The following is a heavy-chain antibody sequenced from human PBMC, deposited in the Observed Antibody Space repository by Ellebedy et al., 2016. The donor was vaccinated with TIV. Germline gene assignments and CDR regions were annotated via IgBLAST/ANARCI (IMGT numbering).Heavy chain of an antibody. Sequence: MPSETLSLTCSVSGASIRSYYWGWIRQPPGKGLEWIGYAYYTRSTNYNPSPASRVTMSVDTSRNHFSLKLSFVTVADTAVYYCAGRTYPPKIAPRPFYWGQGTLVTVSS. J-gene: IGHJ4*02. CDR2: AYYTRST. CDR3: AGRTYPPKIAPRPFY. CDR1: GASIRSYY. V-gene: IGHV4-59*12. D-gene: IGHD6-13*01.